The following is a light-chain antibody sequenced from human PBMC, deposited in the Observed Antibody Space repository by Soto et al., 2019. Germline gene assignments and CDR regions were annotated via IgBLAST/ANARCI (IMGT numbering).Light chain of an antibody. CDR2: DAS. J-gene: IGKJ1*01. Sequence: DIQMTQSPSTLSASVGYRFTITCRATQSISASLAWYQQKPGEAPTLLIYDASSLESGVPSRFSGGGSETEFTLTISSLQPDDVATYYCQHYDEYPWTFGQGTTGDIK. V-gene: IGKV1-5*01. CDR1: QSISAS. CDR3: QHYDEYPWT.